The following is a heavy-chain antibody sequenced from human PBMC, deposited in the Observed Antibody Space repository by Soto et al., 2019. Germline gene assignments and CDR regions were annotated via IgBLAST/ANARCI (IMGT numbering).Heavy chain of an antibody. D-gene: IGHD2-15*01. V-gene: IGHV3-30*18. J-gene: IGHJ4*02. CDR1: GFTFSSYG. CDR3: AKVALLSRYCSGGSCYYFDY. CDR2: ISYDGSNK. Sequence: GGSLRLSCAASGFTFSSYGMHWVRQAPGKGLEWVAVISYDGSNKYYADSVKGRFTISRDNSKNTLYLQMNSLRAEDTAVYYCAKVALLSRYCSGGSCYYFDYWGQGTLVTVSS.